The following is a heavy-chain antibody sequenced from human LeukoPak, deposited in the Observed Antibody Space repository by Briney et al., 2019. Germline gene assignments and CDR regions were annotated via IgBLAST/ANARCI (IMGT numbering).Heavy chain of an antibody. CDR3: ARDRGLGDRDPIDY. J-gene: IGHJ4*02. CDR1: GGTFSSYA. V-gene: IGHV1-69*04. D-gene: IGHD2-21*01. Sequence: SVKVSCTASGGTFSSYAISWARQAPGQGLEWMGRIIPILGIANYAQKFQGRVTITADKSTSTASLELSSVRSEDTAVYYCARDRGLGDRDPIDYWGQGTLVTVSS. CDR2: IIPILGIA.